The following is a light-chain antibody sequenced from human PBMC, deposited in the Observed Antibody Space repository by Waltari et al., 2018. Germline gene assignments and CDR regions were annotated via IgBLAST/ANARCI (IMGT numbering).Light chain of an antibody. J-gene: IGKJ2*01. CDR3: HQYFAPPYT. V-gene: IGKV4-1*01. CDR1: HSLLYYSNNKNY. Sequence: DIVMTQSPDSLTVSLGERATINCQYTHSLLYYSNNKNYISWYQQKPGQAPKLLIYWASTRDSGVPDRFSGSGSETDFTLTISSLQAEDVAVYHCHQYFAPPYTFGRGTKLEIK. CDR2: WAS.